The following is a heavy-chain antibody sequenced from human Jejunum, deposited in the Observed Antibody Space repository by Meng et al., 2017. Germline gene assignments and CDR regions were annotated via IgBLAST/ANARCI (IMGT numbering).Heavy chain of an antibody. V-gene: IGHV2-5*01. CDR3: AHRPAATGWGVFFY. D-gene: IGHD3-10*01. CDR1: GFSLTTAAVG. J-gene: IGHJ4*02. Sequence: QIPLKESGPTLVKPTQTLTLTCTFSGFSLTTAAVGVGWIRQPPGKALEWLALIYGNGVKRFSPSLKSRLSITMDTSKNQVDLTMTNMDPVDTATYYCAHRPAATGWGVFFYWGQGMLVTVSS. CDR2: IYGNGVK.